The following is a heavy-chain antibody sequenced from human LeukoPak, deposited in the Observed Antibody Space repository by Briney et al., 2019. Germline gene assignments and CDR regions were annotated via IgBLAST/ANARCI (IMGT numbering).Heavy chain of an antibody. CDR2: MSGSGSST. CDR3: AKDLEAYYYADIDY. CDR1: GFTFTNYA. V-gene: IGHV3-23*01. D-gene: IGHD3-10*01. Sequence: GGSLRLSCAASGFTFTNYAMSWVRQAPGKGLEWVSGMSGSGSSTYYADSVKGRFTTSRDNSKNMLYLQMNSLRAEDTALYYCAKDLEAYYYADIDYWGQGTLVTVSS. J-gene: IGHJ4*02.